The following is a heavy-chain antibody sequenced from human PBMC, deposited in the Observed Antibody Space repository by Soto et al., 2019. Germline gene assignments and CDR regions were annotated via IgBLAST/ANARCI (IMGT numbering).Heavy chain of an antibody. CDR2: ISAYNGNT. CDR3: ARDYSSGWYVNYGMDV. V-gene: IGHV1-18*01. Sequence: QVQLVQSGAEVKKPGASVKVSCKASGYTFTSYGISWVRQAPGQGLEWMGWISAYNGNTNYAQKLQGRVTMTTDTSTSTAYMALRSLRSDDTAVYYCARDYSSGWYVNYGMDVWGQGTTVTVSS. CDR1: GYTFTSYG. D-gene: IGHD6-19*01. J-gene: IGHJ6*02.